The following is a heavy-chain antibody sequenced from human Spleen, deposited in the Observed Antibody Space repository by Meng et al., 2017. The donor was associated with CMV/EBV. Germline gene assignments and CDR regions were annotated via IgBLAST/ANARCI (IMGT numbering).Heavy chain of an antibody. V-gene: IGHV3-9*01. CDR3: ARGPSALYLCYYFDY. Sequence: SLKISCAASGFTFGGYAMYWVRQAPGKGLEWVSGISWDSSNVGYADSVKGRFTIYRDNAKNSLYLQMGSLRAEDTAVYYCARGPSALYLCYYFDYWGQGALVTVSS. CDR1: GFTFGGYA. J-gene: IGHJ4*02. D-gene: IGHD3-9*01. CDR2: ISWDSSNV.